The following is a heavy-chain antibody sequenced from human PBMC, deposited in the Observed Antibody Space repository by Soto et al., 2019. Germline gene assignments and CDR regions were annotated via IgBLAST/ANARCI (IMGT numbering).Heavy chain of an antibody. V-gene: IGHV1-69*06. J-gene: IGHJ6*02. CDR3: ARTVVPAAMHYYYGMDV. CDR2: IIPIFGTA. D-gene: IGHD2-2*01. Sequence: SVKVSCKASGGTFSSNAISWVRQAPGQGLEWMGGIIPIFGTANYAQKFQGRVTITADKSTSTAYMELSSLRSEDTAVYYCARTVVPAAMHYYYGMDVWGQGTTVTVSS. CDR1: GGTFSSNA.